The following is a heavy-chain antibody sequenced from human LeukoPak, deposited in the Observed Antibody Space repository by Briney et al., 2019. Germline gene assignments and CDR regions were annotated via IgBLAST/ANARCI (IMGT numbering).Heavy chain of an antibody. D-gene: IGHD6-19*01. J-gene: IGHJ4*02. CDR2: INPSGGST. CDR3: ARVFAVADDY. Sequence: ASVKVSCKASGYTFTSYYMHWVRQAPGQGLEWMGIINPSGGSTSYARKFQGRVTMTRDTSTSAVYMELSSLRSEDTAVYYCARVFAVADDYWGQGTLVTVSS. V-gene: IGHV1-46*01. CDR1: GYTFTSYY.